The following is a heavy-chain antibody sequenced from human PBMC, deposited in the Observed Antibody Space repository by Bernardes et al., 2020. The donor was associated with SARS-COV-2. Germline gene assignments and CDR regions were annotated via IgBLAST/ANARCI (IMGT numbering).Heavy chain of an antibody. J-gene: IGHJ6*02. Sequence: ASVKVSCKASGYTFTGYYMHWVRQAPGQGLEWMGWINPNSGCTNYAQEFQGRVTMTRDTSISTAYMELSRLRSDDTAVYYCARAVDSAYYYGSGKNGMDVWGQGTTVTVSS. V-gene: IGHV1-2*02. D-gene: IGHD3-10*01. CDR2: INPNSGCT. CDR3: ARAVDSAYYYGSGKNGMDV. CDR1: GYTFTGYY.